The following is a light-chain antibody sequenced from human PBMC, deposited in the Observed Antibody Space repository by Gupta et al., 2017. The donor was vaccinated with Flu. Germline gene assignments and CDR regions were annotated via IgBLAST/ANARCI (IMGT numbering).Light chain of an antibody. V-gene: IGLV2-14*01. CDR2: EVS. J-gene: IGLJ2*01. Sequence: QPASASGSPGQSITISCTGTSSDVGGYNYVSWYQQHPGKAPKLMIYEVSNRPSGVSNRFSGSKSGNTASLTISGLQAEDEADYYCSSYTSSSVVFGGGTKLTVL. CDR3: SSYTSSSVV. CDR1: SSDVGGYNY.